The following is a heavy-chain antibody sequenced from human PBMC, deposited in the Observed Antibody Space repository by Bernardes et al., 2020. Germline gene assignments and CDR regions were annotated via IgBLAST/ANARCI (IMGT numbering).Heavy chain of an antibody. CDR3: ARDRKGGNSFFVAGYYYGMDV. V-gene: IGHV1-18*01. J-gene: IGHJ6*02. CDR1: GYTFTSYG. CDR2: ISAYNPTT. D-gene: IGHD2-21*02. Sequence: ASVKASCKASGYTFTSYGISWVRQAPGQGLEWMGWISAYNPTTNYAQKFQGRVTMTTDTSTSTAYMELRSLTSDDAAVYYCARDRKGGNSFFVAGYYYGMDVWGQGTTVTVSS.